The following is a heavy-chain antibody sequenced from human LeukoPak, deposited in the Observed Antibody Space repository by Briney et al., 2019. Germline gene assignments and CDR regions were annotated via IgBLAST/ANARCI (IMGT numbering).Heavy chain of an antibody. CDR2: ISVIGGST. Sequence: GGSLGLSCAASGFTFSNYAMSWVRQAPGKGLKWVSAISVIGGSTYYADSVRGRFTISRDNSKNTLYLQMNSLRAEDTAVYYCAAAYFGMDQYYYGMDGGGQGTTVTVS. D-gene: IGHD3-3*01. J-gene: IGHJ6*02. V-gene: IGHV3-23*01. CDR3: AAAYFGMDQYYYGMDG. CDR1: GFTFSNYA.